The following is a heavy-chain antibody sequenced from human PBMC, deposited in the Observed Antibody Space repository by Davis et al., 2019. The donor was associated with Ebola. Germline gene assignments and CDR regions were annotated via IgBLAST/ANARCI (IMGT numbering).Heavy chain of an antibody. V-gene: IGHV5-51*01. CDR1: GYIFSNSW. Sequence: GESLKISCTYSGYIFSNSWIGWARQLPGKGLERMGIVDPADSETRYSPSFQGQVTISADKSINTAYLQWSSLKASDTAMYYCARGGYTKASDSWGQGTLVTVSS. D-gene: IGHD6-13*01. J-gene: IGHJ4*02. CDR2: VDPADSET. CDR3: ARGGYTKASDS.